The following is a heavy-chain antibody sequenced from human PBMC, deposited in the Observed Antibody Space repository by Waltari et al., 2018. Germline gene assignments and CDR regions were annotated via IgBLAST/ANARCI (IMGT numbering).Heavy chain of an antibody. J-gene: IGHJ4*02. CDR2: IYKYGNA. CDR3: TRDAAGGIDF. D-gene: IGHD6-25*01. V-gene: IGHV4-61*02. CDR1: GDSITRRSYH. Sequence: QVQLQESGPGLVKPSQTLSLICSVSGDSITRRSYHWSWIRQPAGEGLEFIGRIYKYGNAHYNPSLKGRVTISMDTSKNQFSLRLESVTATDTAVYYCTRDAAGGIDFWGQGTLVTVSS.